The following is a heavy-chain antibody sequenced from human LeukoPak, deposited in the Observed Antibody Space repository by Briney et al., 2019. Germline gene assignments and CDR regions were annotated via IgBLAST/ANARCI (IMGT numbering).Heavy chain of an antibody. CDR2: INHRGST. CDR3: ARPPRA. CDR1: GGSFCGYY. Sequence: PSETLSLTCAVYGGSFCGYYWSWIRQPPGKGLEWIGEINHRGSTNYNPSLKSRVTISVDTSKNQFSLKLSSVTAADTAVYYCARPPRAWGQGTLVTVSS. V-gene: IGHV4-34*01. J-gene: IGHJ5*02.